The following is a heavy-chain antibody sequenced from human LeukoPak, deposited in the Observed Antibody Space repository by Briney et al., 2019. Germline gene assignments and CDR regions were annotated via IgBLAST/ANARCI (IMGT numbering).Heavy chain of an antibody. V-gene: IGHV3-48*03. J-gene: IGHJ4*02. D-gene: IGHD1-26*01. CDR1: GFTFSSYD. Sequence: GGSLRLSCAASGFTFSSYDMNWVRQAPGKGLEWVSYISSSGSTIYYADSVKGRFTVSRDNSKNSLYLQMSSLTAADTAVYYCAKDRSIGTYYTFDHWGQGTLVTVSS. CDR3: AKDRSIGTYYTFDH. CDR2: ISSSGSTI.